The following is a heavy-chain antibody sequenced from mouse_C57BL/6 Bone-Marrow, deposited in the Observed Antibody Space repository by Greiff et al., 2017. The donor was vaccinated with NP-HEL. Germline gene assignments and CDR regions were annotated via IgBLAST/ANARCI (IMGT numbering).Heavy chain of an antibody. CDR3: TRPCHYAWFAY. Sequence: EVQRVESGGDLVKPGGSLKLSCAASGFTFSSYGMSWVRQTPDKRLEWVATISSGGSYTYYPESVKGRFTISRDNAKNTLYLQMSSLKSEDTAMYYGTRPCHYAWFAYWGQGTLVTVSA. J-gene: IGHJ3*01. D-gene: IGHD1-2*01. CDR1: GFTFSSYG. V-gene: IGHV5-6*01. CDR2: ISSGGSYT.